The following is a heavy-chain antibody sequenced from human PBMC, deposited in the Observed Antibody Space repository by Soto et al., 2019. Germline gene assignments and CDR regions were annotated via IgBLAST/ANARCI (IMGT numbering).Heavy chain of an antibody. J-gene: IGHJ4*01. Sequence: NPSETLSLTCTVSGGSISTYYWSWLRQPPGKGLEWVGHIYYSGKTTYNPSLKSRVTISVDTSKNQFSLNLYSVAAADTAVYYCARGTYYYDSTGYLFDYWGHGALVTVSS. CDR2: IYYSGKT. CDR3: ARGTYYYDSTGYLFDY. CDR1: GGSISTYY. V-gene: IGHV4-59*01. D-gene: IGHD3-22*01.